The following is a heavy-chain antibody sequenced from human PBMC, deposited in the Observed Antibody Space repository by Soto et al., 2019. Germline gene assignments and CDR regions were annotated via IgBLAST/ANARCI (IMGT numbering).Heavy chain of an antibody. Sequence: SETLSHTCTVSGGSISSYYWSWIRQPPGKGQEWIAYIYYTGSTNYNPSLKSRVTLSADTSKNQFSLKLSSVTAADTAMYYCARVHSSGSYFDSWGQETLVTVSS. D-gene: IGHD3-22*01. CDR3: ARVHSSGSYFDS. V-gene: IGHV4-59*01. J-gene: IGHJ4*02. CDR1: GGSISSYY. CDR2: IYYTGST.